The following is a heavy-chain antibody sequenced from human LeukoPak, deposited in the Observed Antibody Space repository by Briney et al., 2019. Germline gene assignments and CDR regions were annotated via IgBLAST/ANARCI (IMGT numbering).Heavy chain of an antibody. V-gene: IGHV3-21*01. D-gene: IGHD6-13*01. CDR1: GFTFSNYW. CDR2: ISSRGSYI. J-gene: IGHJ5*02. Sequence: GGSLRLSCAASGFTFSNYWMSWVRQAPGKGLEWVSSISSRGSYIYYTDSVKGRFTISRDNAKNSLYLQMNSLRAEDTAVYYCARGPSETAAAGWFDPWGQGTLVTVSS. CDR3: ARGPSETAAAGWFDP.